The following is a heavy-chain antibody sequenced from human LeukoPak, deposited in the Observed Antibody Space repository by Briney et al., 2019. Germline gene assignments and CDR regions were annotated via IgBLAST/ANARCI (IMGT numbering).Heavy chain of an antibody. V-gene: IGHV3-33*01. D-gene: IGHD3-9*01. CDR2: IWYDGSNK. CDR1: GFTFSSYG. J-gene: IGHJ4*02. CDR3: ARAQMYYDILTGKFDY. Sequence: PGGSLRLSCAASGFTFSSYGMHWVRQAPGKGLEWVAVIWYDGSNKYYADSVKGRFTISRDNSKNTLYLQMNSLRAEDTAVYYCARAQMYYDILTGKFDYWGQGTLVTVSS.